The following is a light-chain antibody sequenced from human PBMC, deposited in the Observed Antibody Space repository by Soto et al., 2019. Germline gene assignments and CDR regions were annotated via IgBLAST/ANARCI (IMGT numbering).Light chain of an antibody. J-gene: IGKJ4*01. Sequence: IQLTQSPSSLSASVGDRVTITCRASQGISSYLAWYQQKPGKAPKLLIYAASTLQSGVPSRFSGSGSGTDFTLTISSLQPEDFATYYCQQLNSYLPLTFGGGTKVDNK. CDR3: QQLNSYLPLT. V-gene: IGKV1-9*01. CDR2: AAS. CDR1: QGISSY.